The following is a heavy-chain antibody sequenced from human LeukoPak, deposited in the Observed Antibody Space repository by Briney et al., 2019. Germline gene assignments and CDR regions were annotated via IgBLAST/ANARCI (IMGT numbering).Heavy chain of an antibody. Sequence: GGSLRLSCAASGFTFSSYEMNWVRQAPGKGLEWVSYISSSGRDKDYTDSVKGRFTISRDNSKNSLSLQMDSLTTEDTALYYCAKEGYSHTSNYFDNWGQGILVTVSS. V-gene: IGHV3-48*03. CDR3: AKEGYSHTSNYFDN. CDR1: GFTFSSYE. J-gene: IGHJ4*02. D-gene: IGHD2-15*01. CDR2: ISSSGRDK.